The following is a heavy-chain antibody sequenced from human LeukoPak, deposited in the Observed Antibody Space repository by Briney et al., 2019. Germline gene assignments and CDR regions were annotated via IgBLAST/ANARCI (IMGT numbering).Heavy chain of an antibody. J-gene: IGHJ4*02. V-gene: IGHV3-7*03. CDR2: IKQDGSDQ. CDR3: ARVRCGSNSCFPDF. D-gene: IGHD2-15*01. CDR1: GFTFRTYW. Sequence: PGGSLRLSCAASGFTFRTYWMSWLRQAPGKGLEGVANIKQDGSDQYFVDSVKGRFTIPRNNAKNSLFLQMNSLRAQDTALFFFARVRCGSNSCFPDFWGQGPLVTV.